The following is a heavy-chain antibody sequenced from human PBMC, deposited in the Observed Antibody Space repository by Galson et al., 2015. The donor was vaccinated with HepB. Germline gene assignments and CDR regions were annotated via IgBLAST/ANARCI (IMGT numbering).Heavy chain of an antibody. D-gene: IGHD6-6*01. CDR2: IIPIQGDP. CDR1: GAIFNKCA. V-gene: IGHV1-69*11. J-gene: IGHJ1*01. Sequence: SVKVSCKASGAIFNKCAITWVRQAPGQGLEWMGKIIPIQGDPDYPQQFRGRLKITANEITRTVYMELRSLKSDDTAVYFCARPDPSSTSSGILQHWGQGTLIIVSS. CDR3: ARPDPSSTSSGILQH.